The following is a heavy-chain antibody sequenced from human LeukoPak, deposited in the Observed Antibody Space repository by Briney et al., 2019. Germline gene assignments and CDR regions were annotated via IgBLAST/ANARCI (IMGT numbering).Heavy chain of an antibody. CDR3: ARVTTTVCYHYYGMDV. J-gene: IGHJ6*02. V-gene: IGHV4-4*07. D-gene: IGHD4-4*01. Sequence: PSETLSLTCSVSGGSISGYYWSWIRQPAGRGLEWIGRIYTSGSTNYNPSLKSRLTMSVDTSKNQFSLKLTSVTAADTAVYYCARVTTTVCYHYYGMDVWGQGTTVTVSS. CDR1: GGSISGYY. CDR2: IYTSGST.